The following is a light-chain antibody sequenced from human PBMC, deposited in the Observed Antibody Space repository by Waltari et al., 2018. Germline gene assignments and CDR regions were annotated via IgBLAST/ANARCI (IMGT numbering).Light chain of an antibody. V-gene: IGLV2-11*01. CDR3: CSYAGSYTVV. CDR2: DVS. Sequence: QSALTQPRSVSGSPGQSVTISCTGTSSDVGGYNYVSWYQQHPGKAPKLMIYDVSKRPSGVPDRFSGAKSGTTASLTISGLQAEDEADYYCCSYAGSYTVVFGGGPKLTVL. CDR1: SSDVGGYNY. J-gene: IGLJ2*01.